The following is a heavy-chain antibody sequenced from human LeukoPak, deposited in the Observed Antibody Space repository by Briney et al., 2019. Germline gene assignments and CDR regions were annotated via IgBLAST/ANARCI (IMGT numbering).Heavy chain of an antibody. Sequence: SETLSLTCTVSGGSISSSSYYWGWIRQPPGKGLEWIGSISYSGSSYYNPSLKSRVTLSVDTSKSQFSLNLSSVTAADTAVYYCARSPRSGYSYVDYWGQGTLVTVSS. J-gene: IGHJ4*02. CDR2: ISYSGSS. D-gene: IGHD5-18*01. V-gene: IGHV4-39*01. CDR3: ARSPRSGYSYVDY. CDR1: GGSISSSSYY.